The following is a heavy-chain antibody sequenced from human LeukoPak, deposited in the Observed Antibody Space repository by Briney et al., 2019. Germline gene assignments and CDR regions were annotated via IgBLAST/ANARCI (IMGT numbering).Heavy chain of an antibody. CDR2: IWYDGSNK. J-gene: IGHJ4*02. CDR1: GFTFSSYG. D-gene: IGHD3-10*01. Sequence: PGSSLRLSCAASGFTFSSYGMHWVRQAPGKGLEWVAVIWYDGSNKYYADSVKGRFTISRDNSKNTLYLQMNSLRAEDTAVYYCARGPLMVRGVITPFDYWGQGTLVTVSS. V-gene: IGHV3-33*01. CDR3: ARGPLMVRGVITPFDY.